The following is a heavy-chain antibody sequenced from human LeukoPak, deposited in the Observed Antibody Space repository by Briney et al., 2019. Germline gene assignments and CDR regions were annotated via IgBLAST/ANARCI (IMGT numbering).Heavy chain of an antibody. CDR1: GASVRSDH. V-gene: IGHV4-59*02. J-gene: IGHJ3*02. CDR3: ARDLSVNAFDI. D-gene: IGHD2/OR15-2a*01. Sequence: SETLTLTCTVSGASVRSDHWNWIRQPPGKGLEWIAYMHGSGSPNFNPSLASRLTLSVDATENLLSLKLTSVTAADTAVYFCARDLSVNAFDIWGQGTCHRLF. CDR2: MHGSGSP.